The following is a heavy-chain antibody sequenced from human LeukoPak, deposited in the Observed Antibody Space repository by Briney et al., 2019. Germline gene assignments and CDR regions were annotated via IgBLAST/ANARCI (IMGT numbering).Heavy chain of an antibody. D-gene: IGHD3-22*01. Sequence: ASVKVSCKASGYTFTSYGISWVRQAPGQVLEWMGWISAYNGNTNYAQKLQGRVTMTTDTSTSTAYMELRSLRSDDTAVYYCARVAGVYYYDSSGYYSYFDYWGQGTLVTVSS. CDR3: ARVAGVYYYDSSGYYSYFDY. CDR1: GYTFTSYG. V-gene: IGHV1-18*01. J-gene: IGHJ4*02. CDR2: ISAYNGNT.